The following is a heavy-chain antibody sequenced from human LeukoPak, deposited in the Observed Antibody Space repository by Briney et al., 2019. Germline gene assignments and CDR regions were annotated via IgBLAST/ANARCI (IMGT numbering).Heavy chain of an antibody. CDR2: ISPYNGNT. D-gene: IGHD6-19*01. CDR1: GYTFGSYC. J-gene: IGHJ5*02. Sequence: ASVKVSCKASGYTFGSYCVSWVRQAPGQGLEWMAWISPYNGNTNYAQKFQGRVTMTTDTSTSTAYMELRSLRADDTAVYYCARDSASVWPGSSGWSNWFDPWGQGTLVTVSS. V-gene: IGHV1-18*01. CDR3: ARDSASVWPGSSGWSNWFDP.